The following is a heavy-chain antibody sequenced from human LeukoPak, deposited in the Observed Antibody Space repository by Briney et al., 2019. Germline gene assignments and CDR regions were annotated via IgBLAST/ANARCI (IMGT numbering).Heavy chain of an antibody. Sequence: ASVKVSCKASGYTLSSYAMNWVRQAPGQGLEWMGWINTNTGNPTYAQGFTGRFVFPLDTSVSTAYLQISSLKAEDTAVYYCARELEGGPYSSSWYWAYYFDYWGQGTLVTVSS. D-gene: IGHD6-13*01. J-gene: IGHJ4*02. CDR3: ARELEGGPYSSSWYWAYYFDY. V-gene: IGHV7-4-1*02. CDR2: INTNTGNP. CDR1: GYTLSSYA.